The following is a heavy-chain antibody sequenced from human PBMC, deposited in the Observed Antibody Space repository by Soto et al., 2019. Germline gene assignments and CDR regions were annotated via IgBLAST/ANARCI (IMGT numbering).Heavy chain of an antibody. CDR2: VNPIVSMS. D-gene: IGHD3-10*01. Sequence: QVQLLQSGAEVKMPWSSVKVSCKPTGDTFNFYSINGLRQAPGLGLEWMGRVNPIVSMSNYAQKFQGRVTMTADKSTSTAYMELSSVRSEDTAIYYCARSYGSGYRAFDYWGQGALVTVSS. CDR1: GDTFNFYS. J-gene: IGHJ4*02. V-gene: IGHV1-69*02. CDR3: ARSYGSGYRAFDY.